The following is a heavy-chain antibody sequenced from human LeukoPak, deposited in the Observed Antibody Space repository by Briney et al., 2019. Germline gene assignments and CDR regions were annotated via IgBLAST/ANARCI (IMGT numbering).Heavy chain of an antibody. D-gene: IGHD4-17*01. CDR3: ARGTRGDYDYYFDY. CDR1: GGSISSGGYY. Sequence: SETLSLTCTVSGGSISSGGYYWSWIRQHPGTGLEWIGYIYYSGSTYYNPSLKSRVTISVDTSKNQFSLKLSSVTAADTAVYYCARGTRGDYDYYFDYWGQGTLVTVSS. CDR2: IYYSGST. J-gene: IGHJ4*02. V-gene: IGHV4-31*03.